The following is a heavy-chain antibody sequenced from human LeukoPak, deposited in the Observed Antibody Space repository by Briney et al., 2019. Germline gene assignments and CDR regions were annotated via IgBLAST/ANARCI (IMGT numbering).Heavy chain of an antibody. V-gene: IGHV4-59*02. D-gene: IGHD4/OR15-4a*01. J-gene: IGHJ6*03. CDR2: SYTTGIT. CDR1: GASVSSPF. CDR3: TRDHLPAGAPGYYTDV. Sequence: SETLSLTCTVSGASVSSPFWSWIRQPPGKGLEWLGYSYTTGITNYSRSLYSRVTMSGDTSKNQYSLMPRSVTAADTAVYYWTRDHLPAGAPGYYTDVWGKGTTVTVSS.